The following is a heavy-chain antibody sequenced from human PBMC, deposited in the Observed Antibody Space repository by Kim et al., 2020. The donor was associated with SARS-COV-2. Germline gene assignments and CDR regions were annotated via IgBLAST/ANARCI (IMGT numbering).Heavy chain of an antibody. V-gene: IGHV1-58*01. D-gene: IGHD2-2*01. J-gene: IGHJ6*02. CDR1: GFTFTSSA. Sequence: SVKVSCKASGFTFTSSAVQWVRQARGQRIEWIGWIVVGSGNTNYAQKFQERVTITRGMSTSTAYMELSSLRSEDTAVYYCAADIVVVPAASGTRAVGVLGPGTTVTVSS. CDR3: AADIVVVPAASGTRAVGV. CDR2: IVVGSGNT.